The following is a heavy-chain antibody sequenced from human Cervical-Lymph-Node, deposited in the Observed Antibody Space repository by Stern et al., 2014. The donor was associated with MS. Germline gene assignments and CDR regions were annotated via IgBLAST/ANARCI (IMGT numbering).Heavy chain of an antibody. Sequence: VQLVESGAEVNKPGASVKVSCKASGYTFTSYGISWVRQAPGQGLEWMGRSSAYNGNTNDAQNLQGRCTMTTDTSTSTAYMELRSLRSDDTAVYYCARGLLGSENAFDIWGQGTMVTVSS. V-gene: IGHV1-18*01. J-gene: IGHJ3*02. CDR3: ARGLLGSENAFDI. CDR1: GYTFTSYG. D-gene: IGHD2-15*01. CDR2: SSAYNGNT.